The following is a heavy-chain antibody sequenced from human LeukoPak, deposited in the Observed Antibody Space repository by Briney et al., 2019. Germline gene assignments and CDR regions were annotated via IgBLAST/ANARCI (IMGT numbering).Heavy chain of an antibody. J-gene: IGHJ3*02. CDR3: PSSLATPADAFDI. V-gene: IGHV3-30-3*01. Sequence: GGSLRLSCATSGFTFSSYAMHWVRQAAGKGLEWVAVISYDGSNKYYADSVKGRFTISRDNSKNTLYLQMNSLRAEDTAVYYCPSSLATPADAFDIWGQGTMVTVSS. CDR2: ISYDGSNK. CDR1: GFTFSSYA.